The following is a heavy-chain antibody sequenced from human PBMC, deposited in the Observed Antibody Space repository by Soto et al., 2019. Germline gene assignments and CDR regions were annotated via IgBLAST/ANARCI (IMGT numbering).Heavy chain of an antibody. CDR3: ARDQGVAAAGITWFDP. CDR1: RASMNSYL. D-gene: IGHD6-13*01. Sequence: SETLALTCTVSRASMNSYLGSWIRKPAGKGLEWIGHIHSSGSTNYNPSLKSRVTMSVDTSKNQFSLRLMSLTAADTAVYYCARDQGVAAAGITWFDPWGQGSLVTVSS. CDR2: IHSSGST. V-gene: IGHV4-4*07. J-gene: IGHJ5*02.